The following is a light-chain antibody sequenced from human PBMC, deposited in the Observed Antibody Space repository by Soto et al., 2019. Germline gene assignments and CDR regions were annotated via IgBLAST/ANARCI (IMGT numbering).Light chain of an antibody. CDR3: QQCRSGPLT. CDR1: QNVYNN. J-gene: IGKJ4*01. V-gene: IGKV3-15*01. Sequence: EIVMTQSPATLSASPGEGATLSCKAGQNVYNNLAWYQQRPGQPPRLLIYDASTRPTGISARFSGSGYGTEFTLTISSLQSEDVAAYFCQQCRSGPLTFGGGTKVEIK. CDR2: DAS.